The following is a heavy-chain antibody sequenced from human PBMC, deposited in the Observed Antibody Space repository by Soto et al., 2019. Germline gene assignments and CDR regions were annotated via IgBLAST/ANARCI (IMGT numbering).Heavy chain of an antibody. J-gene: IGHJ6*02. D-gene: IGHD3-3*01. V-gene: IGHV5-51*01. CDR1: GYRLDAAW. CDR3: ARIGYYDFWSGTYYYYGMDV. Sequence: GESLKISCKGVGYRLDAAWIGWVRQMPGKGLEWMGIIKPGGSDLRYSPSFRGQVTISADAAVNTAYLQWDSLKASDTAMYYCARIGYYDFWSGTYYYYGMDVWGQGTTVTVPS. CDR2: IKPGGSDL.